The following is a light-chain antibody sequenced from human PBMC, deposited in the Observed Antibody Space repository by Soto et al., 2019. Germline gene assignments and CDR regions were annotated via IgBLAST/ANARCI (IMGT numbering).Light chain of an antibody. Sequence: QSVLTQPASVSGSPGQSITISCTGTSSDVGDYNYVSWYQQHPGKAPKLMISEVRDRPSGVSNRFSGSKSGNTASLTISGLQAEDEADYYCSSFTSISTYVFGTGTKLTVL. CDR2: EVR. V-gene: IGLV2-14*01. CDR1: SSDVGDYNY. J-gene: IGLJ1*01. CDR3: SSFTSISTYV.